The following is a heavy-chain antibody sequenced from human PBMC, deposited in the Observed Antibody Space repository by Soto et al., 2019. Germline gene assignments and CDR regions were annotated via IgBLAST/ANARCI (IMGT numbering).Heavy chain of an antibody. D-gene: IGHD1-7*01. CDR2: MSGSSSTT. CDR3: AKNKERELPRVIDF. CDR1: GLTFSNYA. J-gene: IGHJ4*02. Sequence: GGSLRLSCATSGLTFSNYAMSWVRQAPGGGLEWVSSMSGSSSTTYYADSVRGRFTISRDRSKNTLYLQMSSLRAGDTALYYCAKNKERELPRVIDFWGQGTLVTAPQ. V-gene: IGHV3-23*01.